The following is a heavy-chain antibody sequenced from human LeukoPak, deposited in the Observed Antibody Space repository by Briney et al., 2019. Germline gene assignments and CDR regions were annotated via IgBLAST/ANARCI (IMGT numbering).Heavy chain of an antibody. D-gene: IGHD1-26*01. V-gene: IGHV1-69*13. CDR2: IIPIFGTA. J-gene: IGHJ4*02. Sequence: SAKVSCKASGGTFSSYAISWVRQAPGQGLEWMGGIIPIFGTANYAQKFQGRVTITADESTSTAYMELSSLRSEDTAVYYCASVVVGAACFDYWGQGTLVTVSS. CDR3: ASVVVGAACFDY. CDR1: GGTFSSYA.